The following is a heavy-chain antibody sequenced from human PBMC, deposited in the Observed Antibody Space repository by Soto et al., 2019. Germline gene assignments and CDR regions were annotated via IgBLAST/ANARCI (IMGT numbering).Heavy chain of an antibody. D-gene: IGHD5-12*01. CDR1: GGSISSGGYS. J-gene: IGHJ4*02. V-gene: IGHV4-30-2*01. Sequence: SETLSLTCAVSGGSISSGGYSWSWIRQPPGKGLEWIGYIYHSGSTYYNPSLKSRVTMSVDTSKNQFSLRLISVTAADTAKYFCAREGNLGRWLQPLDFWGQGTLVTVSS. CDR3: AREGNLGRWLQPLDF. CDR2: IYHSGST.